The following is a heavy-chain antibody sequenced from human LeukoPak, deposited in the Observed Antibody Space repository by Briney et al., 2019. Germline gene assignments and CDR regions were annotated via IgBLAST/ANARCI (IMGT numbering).Heavy chain of an antibody. V-gene: IGHV3-15*01. CDR1: GFTFSNAW. CDR2: IKSKTDGGTP. Sequence: GGSLRLSCAASGFTFSNAWMSWVRQAPGKGLEWVGRIKSKTDGGTPDYAAPVKGRFTIPRDDSKNTLYLQMNSLKTEDTAVYYCTGVSRSSWYDYWGQGTLVTVSS. D-gene: IGHD6-13*01. CDR3: TGVSRSSWYDY. J-gene: IGHJ4*02.